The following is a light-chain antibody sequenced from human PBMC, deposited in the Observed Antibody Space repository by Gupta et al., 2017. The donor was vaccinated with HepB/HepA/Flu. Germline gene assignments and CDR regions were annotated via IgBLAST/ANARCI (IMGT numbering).Light chain of an antibody. J-gene: IGKJ4*01. CDR3: QQRSNRPRLT. CDR2: DAS. V-gene: IGKV3-11*01. Sequence: DIVLTQPPATLSLSPGERATLSCSASQHFRSYLAWYQQKPGQAPRLLIYDASNRATGIPARFSGSGSGTDFTLTISSLEPEDFAVYYCQQRSNRPRLTFGGGTKVEIK. CDR1: QHFRSY.